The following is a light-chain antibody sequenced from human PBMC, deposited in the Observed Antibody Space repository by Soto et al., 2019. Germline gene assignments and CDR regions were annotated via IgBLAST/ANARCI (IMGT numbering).Light chain of an antibody. J-gene: IGLJ2*01. CDR1: SSDVGSYKL. Sequence: QSALTQPASVSGAPGQSITISCTGTSSDVGSYKLVSWYQPHPGKAPKLMIYEGSKRPSGVSNRFSGSKSGNTASLTISGHQAEDEADYYCCSYAGSSTWVFGGGTTLTVL. CDR2: EGS. V-gene: IGLV2-23*01. CDR3: CSYAGSSTWV.